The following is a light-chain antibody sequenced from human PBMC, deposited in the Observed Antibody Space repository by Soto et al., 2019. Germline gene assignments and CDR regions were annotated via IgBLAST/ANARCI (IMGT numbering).Light chain of an antibody. CDR2: DAS. CDR3: QQYDDIPPT. CDR1: QDITNY. J-gene: IGKJ5*01. V-gene: IGKV1-33*01. Sequence: DIQMTQSPSSLTASVGDSVTITCQASQDITNYLNWYQQKPGKAPKLMIYDASNLEPGVPSRFSGRGSGADCTFSISSLQPEDIATYYCQQYDDIPPTLGQGTRLEIK.